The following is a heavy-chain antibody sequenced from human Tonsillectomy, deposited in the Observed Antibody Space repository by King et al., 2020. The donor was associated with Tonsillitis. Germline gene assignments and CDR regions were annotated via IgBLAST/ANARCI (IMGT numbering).Heavy chain of an antibody. Sequence: QLVQSGGGLVKPGGSLRLSCAASGFTFSSYSMNWVRQAPGKGLEWVSSISSSSSYIYYADSVKGRFTISRDNAKNSLYLQMNSLRAEDTAVYYCARDRGEDYYGSGSYPYGMDVWGQGTTVTVSS. V-gene: IGHV3-21*01. CDR1: GFTFSSYS. CDR3: ARDRGEDYYGSGSYPYGMDV. J-gene: IGHJ6*02. CDR2: ISSSSSYI. D-gene: IGHD3-10*01.